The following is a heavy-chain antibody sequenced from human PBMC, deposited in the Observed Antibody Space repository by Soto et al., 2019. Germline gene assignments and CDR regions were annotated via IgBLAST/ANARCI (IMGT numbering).Heavy chain of an antibody. J-gene: IGHJ6*03. V-gene: IGHV1-8*01. D-gene: IGHD5-12*01. CDR3: ARGYSGYDWGMDYYYYMDV. Sequence: QVQLVQSGAEVKKPGASVKVSCKASGYTFTSYDINWVRQATGQGLEWMGWMNPNSGNTGYAQKFQGIVTMARNTFMSTAYTELSSLRSEDTAVYYCARGYSGYDWGMDYYYYMDVWGKGTTVTVSS. CDR2: MNPNSGNT. CDR1: GYTFTSYD.